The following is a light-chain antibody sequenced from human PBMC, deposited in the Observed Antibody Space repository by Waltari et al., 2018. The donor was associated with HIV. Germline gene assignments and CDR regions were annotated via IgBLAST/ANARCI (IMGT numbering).Light chain of an antibody. CDR3: MQALQTPVFT. J-gene: IGKJ3*01. CDR1: QSLLHSNGYNY. V-gene: IGKV2-28*01. CDR2: LGS. Sequence: DIVMTQSPLSLPVTPGEPASISCRSSQSLLHSNGYNYLDWDLQKPGHSPQLLIYLGSNRASGVPDRVSGSGSGTDFTLKISRVEAEDVGVYYCMQALQTPVFTFGPGTKVDIK.